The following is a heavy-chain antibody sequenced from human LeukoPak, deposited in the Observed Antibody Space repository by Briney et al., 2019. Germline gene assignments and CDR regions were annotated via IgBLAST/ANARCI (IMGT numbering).Heavy chain of an antibody. CDR1: GGSISRNTW. Sequence: SETLSLTCAVSGGSISRNTWWTWVRQSPGKGLEWIGEVFHNGSTNYNPSLKSRVTISIDKSKHQFSLKLNSVTAADTAVYLCARYCGTDCYSGPPHAFDVWGQGTMVTVSS. V-gene: IGHV4-4*02. D-gene: IGHD2-21*02. CDR3: ARYCGTDCYSGPPHAFDV. J-gene: IGHJ3*01. CDR2: VFHNGST.